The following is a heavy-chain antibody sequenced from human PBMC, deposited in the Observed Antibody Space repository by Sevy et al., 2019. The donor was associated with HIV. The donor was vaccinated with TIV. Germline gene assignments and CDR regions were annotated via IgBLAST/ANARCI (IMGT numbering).Heavy chain of an antibody. J-gene: IGHJ4*02. CDR2: ISYDGRNG. CDR1: GFIFSAYG. CDR3: ARDLGYESTGYLPLFDN. D-gene: IGHD3-22*01. Sequence: GGSLRLSCAASGFIFSAYGMHWVRQAPGKGLEWVAVISYDGRNGLYADYVKGRFTISRDNSKNTLYLQMNSLRSEDTALYYCARDLGYESTGYLPLFDNWGQGTLVTVSS. V-gene: IGHV3-30*03.